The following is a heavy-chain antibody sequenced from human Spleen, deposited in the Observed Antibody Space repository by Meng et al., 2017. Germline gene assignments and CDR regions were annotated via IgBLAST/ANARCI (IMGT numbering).Heavy chain of an antibody. CDR3: ARGTPGRSYSDY. J-gene: IGHJ4*02. V-gene: IGHV1-18*01. CDR2: INTATGST. D-gene: IGHD3-10*01. Sequence: QVQLVQSGAELKKPGASVTVSCKASGYTFTNYGITWVRQAPGQGLEWMGWINTATGSTKYAQKFQDRVTMTRDTSSGTAYMDLESLRSDDTAVYYCARGTPGRSYSDYWGQGTLVTVSS. CDR1: GYTFTNYG.